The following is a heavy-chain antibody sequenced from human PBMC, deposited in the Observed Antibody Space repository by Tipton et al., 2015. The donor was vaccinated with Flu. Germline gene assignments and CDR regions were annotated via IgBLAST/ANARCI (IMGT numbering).Heavy chain of an antibody. Sequence: LSLTCAASGFSFSSFWMNWVRQAPGKGLEWVANIKQDASQKYYVDSVEGRFTISRDNAKNSLYLQMNSLTADDTALYYCARGLTTVTSKDYFDYWGQGTLVTVSS. V-gene: IGHV3-7*01. CDR3: ARGLTTVTSKDYFDY. J-gene: IGHJ4*02. CDR1: GFSFSSFW. CDR2: IKQDASQK. D-gene: IGHD4-17*01.